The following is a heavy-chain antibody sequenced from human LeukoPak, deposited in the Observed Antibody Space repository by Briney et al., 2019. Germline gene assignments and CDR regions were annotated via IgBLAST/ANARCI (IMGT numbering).Heavy chain of an antibody. J-gene: IGHJ6*04. V-gene: IGHV4-38-2*01. D-gene: IGHD2-2*01. CDR3: ARVTCSSTSCRKKYYYYYGMDV. CDR2: IYHSGST. Sequence: SETLSLTCAVSGYSIRSGYYWGWIRQPPGKGLEWIGSIYHSGSTYYNPSLKSRVTISVDTSKNQFSLKLSSVTAADTAVYYCARVTCSSTSCRKKYYYYYGMDVWGKGTTVTVSS. CDR1: GYSIRSGYY.